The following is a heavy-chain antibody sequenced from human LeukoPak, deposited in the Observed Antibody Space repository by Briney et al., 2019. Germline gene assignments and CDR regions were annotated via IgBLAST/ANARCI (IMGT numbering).Heavy chain of an antibody. CDR1: GFTFSNFW. CDR2: IYSDGSSST. V-gene: IGHV3-74*01. CDR3: GRDIRGPRNGMDV. Sequence: GGSLRLSCAASGFTFSNFWMHWVRQAPGKGLVWVSRIYSDGSSSTTYAGSVKGRFTIARDNAKNTLYLQMNSLRAEDTAVYYGGRDIRGPRNGMDVWGQGTTVTVSS. J-gene: IGHJ6*02. D-gene: IGHD3-10*01.